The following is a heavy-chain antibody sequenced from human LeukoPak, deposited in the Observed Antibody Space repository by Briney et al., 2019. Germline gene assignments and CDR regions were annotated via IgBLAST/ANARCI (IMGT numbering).Heavy chain of an antibody. J-gene: IGHJ4*02. Sequence: SETLSLTCTVSGGSISSYYWSWIRQPAGKGLEWIGRIYTSGSTNYNPSLKSRVTMSVDTSKNQFSLKLSSVTVADTAVYFCALLGGGPPMATPDYWGQGTLVTVSS. D-gene: IGHD3-10*01. CDR1: GGSISSYY. V-gene: IGHV4-4*07. CDR2: IYTSGST. CDR3: ALLGGGPPMATPDY.